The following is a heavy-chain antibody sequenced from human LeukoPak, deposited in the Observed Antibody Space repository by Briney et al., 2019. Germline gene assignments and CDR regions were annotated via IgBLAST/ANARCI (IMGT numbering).Heavy chain of an antibody. V-gene: IGHV3-21*01. J-gene: IGHJ4*02. CDR3: ARQLWFGELYTRYFDY. CDR2: ISGSSSYI. CDR1: GFTLSSYI. D-gene: IGHD3-10*01. Sequence: GGSLRLSCAASGFTLSSYIMNWVRQAPGKGLEWVSSISGSSSYIYYADSVKGRFTISRDNAKKSLFLQMNSLRAEDTAVYYCARQLWFGELYTRYFDYWGQGTLVTVSS.